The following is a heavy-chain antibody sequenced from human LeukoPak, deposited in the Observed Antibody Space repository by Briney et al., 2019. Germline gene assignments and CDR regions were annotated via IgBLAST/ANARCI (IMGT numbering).Heavy chain of an antibody. V-gene: IGHV3-48*03. Sequence: PGGSLRLSCAASGXTFSSYEMNWVRQAPGKGLEWVSYISSSGNTIYYADSVKGRFTISRDNAKNSLYLQMNSLRAEDTAVYYCARDSMTTVVTSLFDLWGRGTLVTVSS. J-gene: IGHJ2*01. D-gene: IGHD4-23*01. CDR3: ARDSMTTVVTSLFDL. CDR1: GXTFSSYE. CDR2: ISSSGNTI.